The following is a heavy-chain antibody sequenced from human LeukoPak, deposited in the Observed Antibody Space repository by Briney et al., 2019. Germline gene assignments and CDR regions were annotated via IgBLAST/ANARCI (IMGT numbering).Heavy chain of an antibody. Sequence: GGTLRLSCAASGFTFSSYGMSWVRQAPGKGLEWVSAISGSGGSTYYADSVKGRFSISRDNSKNTVYLQMNSLRAEDTAVYYCAKGPRDGSITIWFDSWGQGTPVTVSS. CDR1: GFTFSSYG. J-gene: IGHJ5*01. V-gene: IGHV3-23*01. CDR2: ISGSGGST. D-gene: IGHD2-15*01. CDR3: AKGPRDGSITIWFDS.